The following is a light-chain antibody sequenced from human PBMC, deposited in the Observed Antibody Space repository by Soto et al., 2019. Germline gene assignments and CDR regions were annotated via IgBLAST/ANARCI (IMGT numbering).Light chain of an antibody. V-gene: IGKV1-39*01. Sequence: EIQMTQSPSSLTASVGNRFTISCRASQSISSYLTWYQQKPGKXPKLLIYAASSLQSGVPSRFSGSGSGTDLTITISSLKPEDGETYYCQQSYSTLWTFGQGTKVDIK. CDR3: QQSYSTLWT. CDR2: AAS. CDR1: QSISSY. J-gene: IGKJ1*01.